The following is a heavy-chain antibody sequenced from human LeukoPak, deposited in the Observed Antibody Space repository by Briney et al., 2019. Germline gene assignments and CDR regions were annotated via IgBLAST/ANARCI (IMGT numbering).Heavy chain of an antibody. CDR1: GGSIRGYY. D-gene: IGHD3-22*01. Sequence: PSETLSLTCTVSGGSIRGYYWSWLRQPPGKGLEYIGYIYYSGGTNYNPSLKSRVTMSVDTSKDQMPLKLSSVTAADTAVYSCARLQAGTSGYYALDYWGQGTLVTVS. CDR3: ARLQAGTSGYYALDY. V-gene: IGHV4-59*08. CDR2: IYYSGGT. J-gene: IGHJ4*02.